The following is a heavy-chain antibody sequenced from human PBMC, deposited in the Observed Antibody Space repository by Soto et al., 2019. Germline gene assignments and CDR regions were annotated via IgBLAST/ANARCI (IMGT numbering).Heavy chain of an antibody. CDR1: GGSISSSSYY. Sequence: QLQLQEAGPGLVKPSESLSLTCTVSGGSISSSSYYWGWIRQPPGKGLEWIGGIYYSGSTYYNPSLKSRGTISVDTSKNQFSLKLSSVTAADTAVYYCATLWGQDWGQGTLVTVSS. J-gene: IGHJ4*02. CDR2: IYYSGST. CDR3: ATLWGQD. V-gene: IGHV4-39*01. D-gene: IGHD3-10*01.